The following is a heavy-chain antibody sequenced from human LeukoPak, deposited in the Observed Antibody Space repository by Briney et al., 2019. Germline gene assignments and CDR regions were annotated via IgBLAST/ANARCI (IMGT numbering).Heavy chain of an antibody. J-gene: IGHJ5*02. V-gene: IGHV3-53*01. Sequence: PGGSLRLSCAASGFTVSSNYMSWVRQAPGKGLEWVSVIYSGGSTYYADSVKGRFTISRDNSKNTLYLQMNSLRAEDTAVYYCASRATVPPYNWFDPWGQGTLVTVSS. CDR3: ASRATVPPYNWFDP. D-gene: IGHD4-17*01. CDR1: GFTVSSNY. CDR2: IYSGGST.